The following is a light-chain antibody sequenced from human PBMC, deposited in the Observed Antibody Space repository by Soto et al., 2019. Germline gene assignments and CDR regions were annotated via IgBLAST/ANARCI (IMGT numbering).Light chain of an antibody. V-gene: IGLV2-14*01. CDR2: EVS. CDR3: TSYTSSDTLV. J-gene: IGLJ1*01. Sequence: QSLVTQPASVSGSLGQSITIFCTGTSGDVGGYNYVSWYQHHPGRAPKILIYEVSSRPSWISNRFTGAKSGNTASLTISGLQTEDEADYYCTSYTSSDTLVFGTGTKVTVL. CDR1: SGDVGGYNY.